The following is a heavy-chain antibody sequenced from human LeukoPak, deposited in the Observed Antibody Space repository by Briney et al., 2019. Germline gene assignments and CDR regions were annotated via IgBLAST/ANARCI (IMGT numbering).Heavy chain of an antibody. Sequence: SETLSLTCTVSGGSVSSTHYWGWIRQPPGKGLEWIGSIYYSGSTYYNPSLKSRVTISVDTSKNQFSLKLSSVTAADTAVYYCARDPPYGSGTHYYYYGMDVWGQGTTVTVSS. CDR1: GGSVSSTHY. CDR3: ARDPPYGSGTHYYYYGMDV. D-gene: IGHD3-10*01. CDR2: IYYSGST. J-gene: IGHJ6*02. V-gene: IGHV4-39*07.